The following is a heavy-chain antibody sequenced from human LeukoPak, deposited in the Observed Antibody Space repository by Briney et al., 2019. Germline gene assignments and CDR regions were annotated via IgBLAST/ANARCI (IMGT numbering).Heavy chain of an antibody. V-gene: IGHV3-23*01. J-gene: IGHJ4*02. CDR1: GFTFSSYA. CDR2: IGGSGGTT. CDR3: ARGLDSNRWYFFDY. Sequence: GGSLRLSCAASGFTFSSYAMSWVRQAPGKGLEWVSSIGGSGGTTYYAGSVKGRFTVSRDNSKNTLYVQMNRLRAEDTAVYFCARGLDSNRWYFFDYWGQGTLVTVSS. D-gene: IGHD6-13*01.